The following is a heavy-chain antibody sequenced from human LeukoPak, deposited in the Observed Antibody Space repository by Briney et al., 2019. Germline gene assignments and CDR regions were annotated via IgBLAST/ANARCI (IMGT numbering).Heavy chain of an antibody. Sequence: SETLSLTCTVSGGSISSYYWSWIRQPPGKGLEWIGYIYYSGSTNYNPSLKSRVTISVDTSKNQFSLKLSSVTAADTAVYYCARGYDSSGYYLFDYWGRGTLVTVSS. CDR1: GGSISSYY. V-gene: IGHV4-59*12. CDR2: IYYSGST. CDR3: ARGYDSSGYYLFDY. D-gene: IGHD3-22*01. J-gene: IGHJ4*02.